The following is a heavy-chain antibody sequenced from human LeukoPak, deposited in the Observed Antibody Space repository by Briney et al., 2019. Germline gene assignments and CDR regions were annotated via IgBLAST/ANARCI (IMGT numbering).Heavy chain of an antibody. CDR1: GFTFSTYW. Sequence: GGSLRLSCAASGFTFSTYWMHWVRQVPGKGLVWVSRISSDGTNANYADSVKGRFTISRDNAKNALYLQMNSLRAEDTAVYYCAELGITMIGGVWGKGTTVTISS. CDR2: ISSDGTNA. D-gene: IGHD3-10*02. CDR3: AELGITMIGGV. V-gene: IGHV3-74*01. J-gene: IGHJ6*04.